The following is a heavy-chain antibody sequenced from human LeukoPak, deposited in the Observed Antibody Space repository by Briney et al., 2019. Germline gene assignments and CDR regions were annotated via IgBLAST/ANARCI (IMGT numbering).Heavy chain of an antibody. V-gene: IGHV4-34*01. Sequence: PSETLSLTRAVYGGSFSGYYWSWIRQPPGKGLEWIGEINHSGSTNYNPSLKSRVTISVDTSKNQFSLKLSSVTATDTAVYYCARGKYYDILTGYTSRKYFDYWGQGTLVTVSS. J-gene: IGHJ4*02. CDR1: GGSFSGYY. D-gene: IGHD3-9*01. CDR2: INHSGST. CDR3: ARGKYYDILTGYTSRKYFDY.